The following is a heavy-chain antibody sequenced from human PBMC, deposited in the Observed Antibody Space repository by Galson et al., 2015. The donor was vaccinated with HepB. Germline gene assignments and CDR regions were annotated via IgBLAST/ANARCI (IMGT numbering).Heavy chain of an antibody. CDR3: ARDRWAHWCSSTSRPCGMDV. Sequence: SLRLSCAASGFTFSSYSMNWVRQAPGKGLEWVSYISSSSSTIYYADSVKGRFTISRDNAKNSLYLQMNSLRDEDTAVYYCARDRWAHWCSSTSRPCGMDVWGQGTTVTVSS. CDR2: ISSSSSTI. CDR1: GFTFSSYS. J-gene: IGHJ6*02. D-gene: IGHD2-2*01. V-gene: IGHV3-48*02.